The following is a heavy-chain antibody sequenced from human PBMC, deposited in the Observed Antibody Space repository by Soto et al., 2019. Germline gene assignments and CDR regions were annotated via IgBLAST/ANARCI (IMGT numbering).Heavy chain of an antibody. CDR1: GFIFSSYE. Sequence: GGSLRLSCVVSGFIFSSYEMNWVRQAPGKGLEWISYISSSGNTIYYADSVKGRFTISRDNAKNSLYLQMNSLRDEDTAVYYCARSPFLECNWAQGTLVTVPQ. V-gene: IGHV3-48*03. CDR2: ISSSGNTI. J-gene: IGHJ4*02. CDR3: ARSPFLECN. D-gene: IGHD3-3*02.